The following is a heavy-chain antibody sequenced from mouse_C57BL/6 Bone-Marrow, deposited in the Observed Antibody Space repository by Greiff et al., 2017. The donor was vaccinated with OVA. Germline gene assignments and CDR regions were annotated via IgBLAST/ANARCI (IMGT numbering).Heavy chain of an antibody. V-gene: IGHV1-50*01. CDR2: IDPSDSYT. CDR1: GYTFTSYW. CDR3: AGCGTTHSPFAY. D-gene: IGHD3-3*01. J-gene: IGHJ3*01. Sequence: QVQLQQPGAELVKPGASVKLSCKASGYTFTSYWMQWVKQRPGQGLEWIGEIDPSDSYTNYNQKFKGKATLTVDTSSSTAYMQLSSLTSEDSAVYYCAGCGTTHSPFAYWGQGTLVTVSA.